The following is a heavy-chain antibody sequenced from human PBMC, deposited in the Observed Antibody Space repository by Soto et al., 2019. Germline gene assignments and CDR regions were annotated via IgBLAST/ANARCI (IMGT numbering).Heavy chain of an antibody. V-gene: IGHV1-69*04. D-gene: IGHD2-2*01. J-gene: IGHJ6*03. Sequence: GASVKVSCKASGGTFSSYTISWVRHAPGQGLEWMGRIIPILGIANYAQKFQGRVTITADKSTSTAYMELSSLRSEDTAVYYCAREGKGTGYCSSTSCYGGGYYYYYYMDVWGKGTTVTVSS. CDR2: IIPILGIA. CDR3: AREGKGTGYCSSTSCYGGGYYYYYYMDV. CDR1: GGTFSSYT.